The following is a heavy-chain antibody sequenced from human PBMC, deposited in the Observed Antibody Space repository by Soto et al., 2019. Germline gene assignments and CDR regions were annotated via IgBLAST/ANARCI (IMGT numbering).Heavy chain of an antibody. CDR3: AKSERTTVSIAGFHADY. CDR1: GFTFNNYA. J-gene: IGHJ4*02. D-gene: IGHD6-13*01. Sequence: LRLSCAASGFTFNNYAMSWVRQAPGKGLEWVSAISGSGRETYYPDSFKGRFTISRDNSRGTLFLQMNGLRVEDAAVYYCAKSERTTVSIAGFHADYWGQGXLVTVYS. V-gene: IGHV3-23*01. CDR2: ISGSGRET.